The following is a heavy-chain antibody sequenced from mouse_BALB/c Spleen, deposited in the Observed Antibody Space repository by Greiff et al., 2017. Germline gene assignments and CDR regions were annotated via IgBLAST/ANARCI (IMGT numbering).Heavy chain of an antibody. J-gene: IGHJ3*01. CDR3: TRDYYGSSYVAY. D-gene: IGHD1-1*01. V-gene: IGHV1-69*02. Sequence: QVQLQQPGAELVRPGASVKLSCKASGYTFTSYWINWVKQRPGQGLEWIGNIYPSDSYTNYNQKFKDKATLTVDKSSSTAYMQLSSPTSEDSAVYYCTRDYYGSSYVAYWGQGTLVTVSA. CDR1: GYTFTSYW. CDR2: IYPSDSYT.